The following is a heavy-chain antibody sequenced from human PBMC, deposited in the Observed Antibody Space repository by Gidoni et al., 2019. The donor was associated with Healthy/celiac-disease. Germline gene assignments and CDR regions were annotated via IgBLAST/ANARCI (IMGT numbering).Heavy chain of an antibody. V-gene: IGHV3-7*01. CDR2: IKQDGSEK. Sequence: EVKLVESGGGLVQPGGSLRLSCAASGCTFSSDWMSWVRQAPGKGLEWVANIKQDGSEKSYVDSVNGRFTISRDNAKNSLYLQMNSLRAEATAVYYCARIEPITVIVVANDAFDIWGQGTMVTVSS. CDR3: ARIEPITVIVVANDAFDI. J-gene: IGHJ3*02. CDR1: GCTFSSDW. D-gene: IGHD3-22*01.